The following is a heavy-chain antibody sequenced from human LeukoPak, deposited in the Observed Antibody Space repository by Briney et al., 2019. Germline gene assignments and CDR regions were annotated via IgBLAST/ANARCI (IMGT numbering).Heavy chain of an antibody. CDR3: ARHINGSPADY. CDR1: GGSISSSNYH. D-gene: IGHD1-26*01. Sequence: PSETLSLTCTVSGGSISSSNYHWGWIRQPPGKGLEWIGSIYYSGNTYYNPSLKSRVTISVDTSKNQFSLKLSSVTAADTAVYYCARHINGSPADYWGQGILVTVSS. CDR2: IYYSGNT. V-gene: IGHV4-39*01. J-gene: IGHJ4*02.